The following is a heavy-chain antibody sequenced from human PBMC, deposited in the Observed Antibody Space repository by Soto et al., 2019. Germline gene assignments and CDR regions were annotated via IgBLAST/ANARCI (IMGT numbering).Heavy chain of an antibody. V-gene: IGHV4-39*01. CDR2: VYYSGTT. CDR3: ARQSHTGWESDY. CDR1: GGSISGSSYH. J-gene: IGHJ4*02. D-gene: IGHD2-8*02. Sequence: QLQLQESGPGLVKPSETLSLTCTVSGGSISGSSYHWGWIRQPPGKGLEWIGSVYYSGTTYYNPSLKSRVTITVDTSKNKFSLRLSSVTAADKVVYYCARQSHTGWESDYWGQGMLVTV.